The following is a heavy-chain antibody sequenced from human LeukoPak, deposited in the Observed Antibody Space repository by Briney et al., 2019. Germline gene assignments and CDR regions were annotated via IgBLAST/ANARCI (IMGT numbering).Heavy chain of an antibody. V-gene: IGHV3-21*01. CDR2: ISSSSSYI. Sequence: GGSLRLSCGASGFTFSTYGMHWVRQAPGKGLEWVSSISSSSSYIYYADSVKGRFTISRDNAKNSLYLQMNSLRAEDTAVYYCAREGDGYNSPGDYWGQGTLVTVSS. D-gene: IGHD5-24*01. CDR1: GFTFSTYG. J-gene: IGHJ4*02. CDR3: AREGDGYNSPGDY.